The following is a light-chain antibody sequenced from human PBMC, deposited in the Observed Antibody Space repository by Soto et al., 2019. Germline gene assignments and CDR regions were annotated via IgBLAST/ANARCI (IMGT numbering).Light chain of an antibody. V-gene: IGKV3D-20*02. J-gene: IGKJ5*01. CDR3: QQRHMWPIT. CDR2: GAS. Sequence: IVLTQSTGTLSLSPGERATLSCRASQSVSSSYLAWYQQKPGQAPRLLIYGASSRATGIPDRFSGSGSGTDFTLTISSLEPEDSAVYYCQQRHMWPITFGQGTRLE. CDR1: QSVSSSY.